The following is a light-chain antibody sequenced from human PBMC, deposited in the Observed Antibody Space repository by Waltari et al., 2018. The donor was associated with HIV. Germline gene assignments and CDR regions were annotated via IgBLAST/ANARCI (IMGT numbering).Light chain of an antibody. V-gene: IGLV1-44*01. J-gene: IGLJ2*01. Sequence: QSVLTQPPSASGTPGQRVTISCSGSSSNIGGNTVKWFQQLPGTAPKLPIYTNNQRPSGVPDRFSGSKSGTSASLAISGLQSEDEADYYCAAWDDSLNGVVFGGGTKLTVL. CDR3: AAWDDSLNGVV. CDR2: TNN. CDR1: SSNIGGNT.